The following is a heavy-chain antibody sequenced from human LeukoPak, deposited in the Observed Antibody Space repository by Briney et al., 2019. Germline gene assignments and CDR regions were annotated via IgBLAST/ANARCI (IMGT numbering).Heavy chain of an antibody. CDR2: LSEGGTTS. CDR3: AFPPLVYNYGSAY. Sequence: GGSLRLSCTGSGFTFSSYVMNWVRQAPGKGLEWVSTLSEGGTTSYYADSVKGRFTVYRDNSQNTLYLEMNSRRGDDTALYFCAFPPLVYNYGSAYWGQGTLVIVSA. V-gene: IGHV3-23*01. D-gene: IGHD5-18*01. CDR1: GFTFSSYV. J-gene: IGHJ4*02.